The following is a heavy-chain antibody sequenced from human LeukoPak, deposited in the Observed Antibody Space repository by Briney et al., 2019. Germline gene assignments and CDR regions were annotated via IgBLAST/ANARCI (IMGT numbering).Heavy chain of an antibody. J-gene: IGHJ6*03. CDR1: GLTFSSYW. CDR3: ARPRGSSLTGYYYYMDV. CDR2: IRQDGSEK. D-gene: IGHD6-13*01. Sequence: GGPLRLFCAASGLTFSSYWMRWVRQAPGRGPEWLANIRQDGSEKYYVDSVKGRFTISRDNAKNSLYLQMNSLRAEDTAVCYCARPRGSSLTGYYYYMDVWGKGTTVTVSS. V-gene: IGHV3-7*01.